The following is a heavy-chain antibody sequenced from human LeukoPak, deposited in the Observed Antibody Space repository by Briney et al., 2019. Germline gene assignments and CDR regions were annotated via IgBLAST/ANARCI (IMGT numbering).Heavy chain of an antibody. CDR2: ISYDGRNK. CDR3: ARDRGYDIMTRYLPGMDV. J-gene: IGHJ6*02. V-gene: IGHV3-30*03. Sequence: GRSLRLSRVASVLTFSRYVMHWVRQAPGKGREGVAVISYDGRNKYYADSVKGRFTISRDNSKNTLYLQMNSLRAEDTAVYYCARDRGYDIMTRYLPGMDVWGQGTTVTVSS. CDR1: VLTFSRYV. D-gene: IGHD3-9*01.